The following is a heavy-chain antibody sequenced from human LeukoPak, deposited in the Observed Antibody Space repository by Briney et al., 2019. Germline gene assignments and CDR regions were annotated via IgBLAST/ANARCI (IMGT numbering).Heavy chain of an antibody. CDR1: GGSISSYY. J-gene: IGHJ2*01. CDR3: ARGRVVPAAYYWYFDL. V-gene: IGHV4-59*01. Sequence: PSETLSLTCTVSGGSISSYYWSWIRQPPGKGLEWIGYIYYSGSTNYNPSLKSRVTISVDTSKNQFSLKLSSVTAADTAVYYCARGRVVPAAYYWYFDLWGRGTLVTVSS. CDR2: IYYSGST. D-gene: IGHD2-2*01.